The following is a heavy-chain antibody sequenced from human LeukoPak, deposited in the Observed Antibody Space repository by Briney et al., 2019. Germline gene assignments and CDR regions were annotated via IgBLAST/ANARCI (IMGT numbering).Heavy chain of an antibody. D-gene: IGHD3-10*01. CDR3: ARGYYGSGSHCCHMDV. V-gene: IGHV4-34*01. CDR1: VGFLSGYY. J-gene: IGHJ6*03. Sequence: PSETLTLTCAVYVGFLSGYYWSWIRQPPGKGLEWIGESNHSGSTNYNSSLKSRVTISVDTSKNQFSLKLSSVTAADTAVYYCARGYYGSGSHCCHMDVWGKGTTITVS. CDR2: SNHSGST.